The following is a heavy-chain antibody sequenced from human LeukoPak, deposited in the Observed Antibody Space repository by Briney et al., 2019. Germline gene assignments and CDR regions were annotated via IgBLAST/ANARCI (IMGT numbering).Heavy chain of an antibody. CDR2: ISYDGSNK. V-gene: IGHV3-30*04. J-gene: IGHJ4*02. Sequence: GGSLRLSCAASGFTFSSYVMHWVRQAPGKGLEWVAVISYDGSNKYYADSVKGRFTISRDNSKNTLYLQMNSLRAEDTAVYYCARAPLDGPASFDYWGQGTLVTVSS. CDR3: ARAPLDGPASFDY. D-gene: IGHD5-24*01. CDR1: GFTFSSYV.